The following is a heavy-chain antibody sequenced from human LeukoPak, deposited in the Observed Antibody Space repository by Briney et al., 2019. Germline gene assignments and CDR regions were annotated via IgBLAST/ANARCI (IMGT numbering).Heavy chain of an antibody. J-gene: IGHJ4*02. CDR3: ARDVDTAMAY. V-gene: IGHV4-34*01. CDR1: GGSFSGYY. CDR2: INHSGST. D-gene: IGHD5-18*01. Sequence: SSETLSLTCAVYGGSFSGYYWSWIRQPPGKGLEWIGEINHSGSTNYNPSLKSRVTISVDTSKNQFSLKLSSVTAADTAVYYCARDVDTAMAYWGQGTLVTVSS.